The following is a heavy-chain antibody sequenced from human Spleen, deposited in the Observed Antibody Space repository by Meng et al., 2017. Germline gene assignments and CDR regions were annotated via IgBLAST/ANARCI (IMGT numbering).Heavy chain of an antibody. Sequence: LSLTCAASGFTVSSNYMSWVRQAPGKGLEWVAAISYDGDSKYYAGSVKGRFTISRDNSKNTLYLQMNSLSGEDTAVYYCARVIRGGNDLEAIDYWGQGTLVTVSS. D-gene: IGHD5-12*01. V-gene: IGHV3-30*03. CDR2: ISYDGDSK. CDR1: GFTVSSNY. CDR3: ARVIRGGNDLEAIDY. J-gene: IGHJ4*02.